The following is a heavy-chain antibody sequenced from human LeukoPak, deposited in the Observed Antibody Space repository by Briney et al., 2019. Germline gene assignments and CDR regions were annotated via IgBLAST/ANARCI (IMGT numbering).Heavy chain of an antibody. J-gene: IGHJ4*02. CDR1: GFTFSDYY. Sequence: QSGGSLRLSCAASGFTFSDYYMSWIRQAPGKGLEWVSGNWNGGSTGYADSVKGRFTISRDNSNSTAFLEMNSLTVDDTAVYFCARDVISRNLITLGLGYWGQGTLVTVSS. CDR3: ARDVISRNLITLGLGY. CDR2: NWNGGST. V-gene: IGHV3-66*02. D-gene: IGHD3-16*01.